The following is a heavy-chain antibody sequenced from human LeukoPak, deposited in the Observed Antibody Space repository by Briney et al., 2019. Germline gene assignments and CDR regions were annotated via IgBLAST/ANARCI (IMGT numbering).Heavy chain of an antibody. D-gene: IGHD1-26*01. CDR1: GFTFTTYA. CDR3: AKRGGTYSYFYYMDV. V-gene: IGHV3-30*02. J-gene: IGHJ6*03. Sequence: PGGSLSLSCVASGFTFTTYAMHWVRQAPGKGLGWVAFIQYDGNTKYYVDSVKGRFTISRDTSKNTVFLQMSSLRADDTAVYYCAKRGGTYSYFYYMDVWGKGTTVTVSS. CDR2: IQYDGNTK.